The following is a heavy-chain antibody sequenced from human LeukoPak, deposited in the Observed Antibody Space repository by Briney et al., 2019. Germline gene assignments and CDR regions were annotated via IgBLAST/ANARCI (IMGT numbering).Heavy chain of an antibody. CDR2: ISGSGINI. Sequence: GGSLRLSCAASGFTFSSFAMSWVRQAPGKGLEWVSAISGSGINIYYTSSVKGRFTISRDNSKNTLYLRMNSLRAEDTAVYYCAKDQDYGSGSFPYYFDYWGQGTLVTVSS. CDR3: AKDQDYGSGSFPYYFDY. V-gene: IGHV3-23*01. J-gene: IGHJ4*02. D-gene: IGHD3-10*01. CDR1: GFTFSSFA.